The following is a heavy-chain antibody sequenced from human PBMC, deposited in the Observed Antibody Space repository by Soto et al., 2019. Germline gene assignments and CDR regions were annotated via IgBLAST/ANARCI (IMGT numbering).Heavy chain of an antibody. CDR3: ATYMLGGIAAAGLWN. CDR1: GYTFTSYG. D-gene: IGHD6-13*01. Sequence: QVQLVQSGAAVKKPGASVKVSCKASGYTFTSYGISWVRQAPGQGLEWMGWISAYNGNTNYAQKLQGRVTMTTDTSTSTAYMELRSLRSDDTAVYYCATYMLGGIAAAGLWNWGQGTLVTVSS. CDR2: ISAYNGNT. J-gene: IGHJ4*02. V-gene: IGHV1-18*01.